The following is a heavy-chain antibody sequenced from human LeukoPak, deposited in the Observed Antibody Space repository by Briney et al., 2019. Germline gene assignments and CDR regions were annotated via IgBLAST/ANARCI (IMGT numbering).Heavy chain of an antibody. J-gene: IGHJ3*02. D-gene: IGHD3-9*01. V-gene: IGHV3-23*01. CDR2: ISGSGGST. CDR3: AKAYYDILTGYYAPDAFDI. CDR1: GFTFSSYA. Sequence: GASLRLSCAASGFTFSSYAMSWVRQAPGKGLEWVSAISGSGGSTYYAGSVKGRFTISRDNSKNTLYLQMNSLRAEDTAVYYCAKAYYDILTGYYAPDAFDIWGQGTMVTVSS.